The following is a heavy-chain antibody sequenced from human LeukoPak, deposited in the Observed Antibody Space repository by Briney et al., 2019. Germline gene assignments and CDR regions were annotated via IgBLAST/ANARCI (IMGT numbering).Heavy chain of an antibody. J-gene: IGHJ3*02. D-gene: IGHD6-13*01. V-gene: IGHV1-46*01. Sequence: ASVKVSCKASGYTFTSYYMHWVRQAPGQGLEWMGIINPSGGSTSYAQKFQGRVTMTRDTSISTAYMELSRLRSDDTAVYYCARSPIAENHDAFDIWGQGTMVTVSS. CDR3: ARSPIAENHDAFDI. CDR1: GYTFTSYY. CDR2: INPSGGST.